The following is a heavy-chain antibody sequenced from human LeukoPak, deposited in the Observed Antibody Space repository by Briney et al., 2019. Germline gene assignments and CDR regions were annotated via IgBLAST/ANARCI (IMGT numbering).Heavy chain of an antibody. J-gene: IGHJ6*02. D-gene: IGHD4-11*01. Sequence: GGSLRLSCAASGFTFSTYAMSWVRQAPGKVLEWVSAISGSGGSTYYADSVKGRFTISRDNSKNTLYLQMNSLRAEDTAVYYCAKDLCRWSNYVYYYYGRDVWGQGTTVTVSS. CDR2: ISGSGGST. CDR1: GFTFSTYA. V-gene: IGHV3-23*01. CDR3: AKDLCRWSNYVYYYYGRDV.